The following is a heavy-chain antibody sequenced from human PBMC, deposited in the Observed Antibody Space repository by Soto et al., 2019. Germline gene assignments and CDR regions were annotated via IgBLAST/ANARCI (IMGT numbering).Heavy chain of an antibody. D-gene: IGHD2-21*02. CDR2: IHWDDDK. CDR1: GFSLRTSGVG. V-gene: IGHV2-5*02. J-gene: IGHJ4*02. CDR3: ARTGFGVVTFDF. Sequence: QITLKETGPTLVKPTQTLTLTCNFSGFSLRTSGVGVAWIRQPPGKALEWLAIIHWDDDKRYSPSLKSRLTLTKGTSENHVVLTMTSMDPDDTATYFCARTGFGVVTFDFWGQGTLVTVSS.